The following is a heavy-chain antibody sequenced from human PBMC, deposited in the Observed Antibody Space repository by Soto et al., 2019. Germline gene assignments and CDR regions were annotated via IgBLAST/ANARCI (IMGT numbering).Heavy chain of an antibody. CDR3: AREKALRSNWFDP. J-gene: IGHJ5*02. CDR1: GYTFTSYG. CDR2: ISAYNGNT. V-gene: IGHV1-18*01. Sequence: ASVKVSRKASGYTFTSYGISWVRQDPGQGLEWMGWISAYNGNTNYAQKLQGRVTMTTDTSTSTAYMELRSLRSDDTAVYYCAREKALRSNWFDPWGQGTLVTVSS.